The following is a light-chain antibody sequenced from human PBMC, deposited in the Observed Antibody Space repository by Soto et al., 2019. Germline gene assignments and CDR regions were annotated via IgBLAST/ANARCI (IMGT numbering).Light chain of an antibody. Sequence: DIVLTQSPGILSLSPGERATLSCRASQRVSNDFLTWYQQKPGQAPRLLIYGASTRATDVPDRFSGSGSGADFTLTISRLEPEDFAVYYCQQYGSSPPRTFGQGTKVDIK. CDR1: QRVSNDF. CDR3: QQYGSSPPRT. CDR2: GAS. J-gene: IGKJ1*01. V-gene: IGKV3-20*01.